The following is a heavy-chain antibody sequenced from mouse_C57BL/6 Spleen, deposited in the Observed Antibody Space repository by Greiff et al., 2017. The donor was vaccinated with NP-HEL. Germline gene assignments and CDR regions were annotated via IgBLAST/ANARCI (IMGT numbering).Heavy chain of an antibody. CDR3: ARRGGITTVVGGDY. CDR2: INPYNGGT. J-gene: IGHJ2*01. Sequence: EVQLQQSGPVLVKPGASVKMSCKASGYTFTDYYMNWVKQSHGKSLEWIGVINPYNGGTSYNQKFKGKATLTVDKSSSTAYMELNSLTSEDSAVYYWARRGGITTVVGGDYWGQGTTLTVSS. CDR1: GYTFTDYY. V-gene: IGHV1-19*01. D-gene: IGHD1-1*01.